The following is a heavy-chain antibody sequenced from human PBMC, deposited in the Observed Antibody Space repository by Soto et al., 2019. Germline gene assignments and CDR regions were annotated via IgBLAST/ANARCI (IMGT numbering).Heavy chain of an antibody. CDR3: ARDGPSIAAAGVDWFVP. D-gene: IGHD6-13*01. CDR1: GGTFSSYA. Sequence: QVQLVQSGAEVKKPGSSVKVSCKASGGTFSSYAISWVRQAPGQGLEWMGGIIPIFGTANYAQKFQGRVTITADESTSTAYMELSSLRSEDTAVYYCARDGPSIAAAGVDWFVPWGQGTLVTVSS. CDR2: IIPIFGTA. J-gene: IGHJ5*02. V-gene: IGHV1-69*12.